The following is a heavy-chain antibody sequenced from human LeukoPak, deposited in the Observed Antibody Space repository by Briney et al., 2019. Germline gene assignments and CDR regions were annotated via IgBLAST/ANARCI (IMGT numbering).Heavy chain of an antibody. CDR1: GFTFSSYG. CDR2: IWYDGSNK. D-gene: IGHD2-15*01. V-gene: IGHV3-33*01. J-gene: IGHJ4*02. Sequence: GGSLRLSCAASGFTFSSYGMHWVRQAPGKGLEWVAVIWYDGSNKYYADSVKGRFTISGDNSKNTLYLQMNSLRAEDTAVYYCARIGTPGAVDYWGQGTLVTVSS. CDR3: ARIGTPGAVDY.